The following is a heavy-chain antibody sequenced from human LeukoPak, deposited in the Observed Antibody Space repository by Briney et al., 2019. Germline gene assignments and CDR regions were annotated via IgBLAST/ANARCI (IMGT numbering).Heavy chain of an antibody. D-gene: IGHD2-2*01. CDR2: IYYSGIT. Sequence: SETLSLTCTVSGGSISSSNYYWGWIRQPPGKGLEWIGSIYYSGITYYNPSLKSRVTISVDTSNNQFSLKLSSVTAADTAMYYCARLLIYCSSTSCHFDYWGQRTLDTVSS. V-gene: IGHV4-39*01. J-gene: IGHJ4*02. CDR1: GGSISSSNYY. CDR3: ARLLIYCSSTSCHFDY.